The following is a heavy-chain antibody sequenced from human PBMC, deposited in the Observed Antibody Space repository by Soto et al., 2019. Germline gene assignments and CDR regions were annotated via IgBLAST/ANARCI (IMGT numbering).Heavy chain of an antibody. V-gene: IGHV1-18*01. Sequence: QVQLVQSGAEVKKPGASVKVSCKASGYTFTSYGISWVRQAPGQGLEWMGWISAYNGNTNYAQKLQGRVTMTTDTSTSTAYMELRSLRSDDTAVYYCARDPPRGYSGPFGGIDYWGQGTLVTVSS. CDR3: ARDPPRGYSGPFGGIDY. J-gene: IGHJ4*02. CDR1: GYTFTSYG. D-gene: IGHD5-12*01. CDR2: ISAYNGNT.